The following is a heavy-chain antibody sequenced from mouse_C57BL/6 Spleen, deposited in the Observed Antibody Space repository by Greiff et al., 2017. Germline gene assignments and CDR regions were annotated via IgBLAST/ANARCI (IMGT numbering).Heavy chain of an antibody. CDR3: ARESSGYGFAY. D-gene: IGHD3-2*02. CDR1: GYSITSGYY. CDR2: ISYDGSN. J-gene: IGHJ3*01. V-gene: IGHV3-6*01. Sequence: EVQVVESGPGLVKPSQSLSLTCSVTGYSITSGYYWNWIRQFPGNKLEWMGYISYDGSNNYNPSLKNRISITRDTSKNQFFLKLNSVTTEDTATYYCARESSGYGFAYWGQGTLVTVSA.